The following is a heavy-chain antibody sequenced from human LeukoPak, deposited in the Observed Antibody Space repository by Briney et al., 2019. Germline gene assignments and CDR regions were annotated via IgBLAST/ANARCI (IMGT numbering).Heavy chain of an antibody. CDR2: ITSSSSNI. D-gene: IGHD4-11*01. CDR1: GFTFSHYR. Sequence: GGSLRLSCAACGFTFSHYRIDWVRQAPGKGLERVASITSSSSNIYYADSVKGRFTISRDNAKNELYLQMNSLRAEDTAIYYCARVMMGATVTTFHYYCMDVWGVGTTVTVSS. CDR3: ARVMMGATVTTFHYYCMDV. J-gene: IGHJ6*03. V-gene: IGHV3-21*01.